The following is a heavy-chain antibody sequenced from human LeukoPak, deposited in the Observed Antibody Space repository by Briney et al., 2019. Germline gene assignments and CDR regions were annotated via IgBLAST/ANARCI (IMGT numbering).Heavy chain of an antibody. D-gene: IGHD2-8*02. V-gene: IGHV3-48*03. CDR2: ISSSGSTI. CDR3: ARPITGGTSDAFDI. Sequence: PGWSLRLSCAASGFTFSSYEMNWVRQAPGKGLEGVSYISSSGSTIYYADSVKGRFTISRDNAKNSLYLQMNSLRAEDTAVYYCARPITGGTSDAFDIWGQGTMVTVSS. CDR1: GFTFSSYE. J-gene: IGHJ3*02.